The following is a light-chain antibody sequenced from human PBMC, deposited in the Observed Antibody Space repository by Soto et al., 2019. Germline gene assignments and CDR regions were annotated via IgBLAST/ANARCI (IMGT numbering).Light chain of an antibody. CDR1: QGISNY. CDR3: QKYNSALT. V-gene: IGKV1-27*01. J-gene: IGKJ4*01. Sequence: DIQMTQSPSSLSASVGDRVTITCRASQGISNYLAWYQQKPGKVPKLLIYAASTLQSGVPSRFSGSGSGTDFTLTISSLPPDDVATYYYQKYNSALTFGGGTKVEIK. CDR2: AAS.